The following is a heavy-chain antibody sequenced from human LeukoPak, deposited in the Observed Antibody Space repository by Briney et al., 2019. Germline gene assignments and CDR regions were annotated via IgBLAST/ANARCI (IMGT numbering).Heavy chain of an antibody. CDR1: GFTFSSYA. D-gene: IGHD3-9*01. J-gene: IGHJ5*02. Sequence: GGSLRLSCAASGFTFSSYAMSWVRQAPGKGLEWVSAISGSGGSTYYADSVKGRFTISRDNSKNTLYLQMNSLRAEDTAVYYCAKEAHDILTGYPGSNWFDPWGQGALVTVSS. V-gene: IGHV3-23*01. CDR2: ISGSGGST. CDR3: AKEAHDILTGYPGSNWFDP.